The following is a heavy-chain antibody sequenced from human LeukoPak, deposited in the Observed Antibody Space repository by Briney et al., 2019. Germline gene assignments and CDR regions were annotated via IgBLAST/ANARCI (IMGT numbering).Heavy chain of an antibody. V-gene: IGHV4-34*01. CDR3: ATMWSGAFDP. Sequence: SETLSLTCAVYGGSFSDYYWSWIRQPPGKGLEWIGVINHSGSTDYNPSLKSRVTISVDTSKNQFSLRLSSVTAADAAVYYCATMWSGAFDPWGQGTLVTVSS. J-gene: IGHJ5*02. CDR1: GGSFSDYY. D-gene: IGHD2-21*01. CDR2: INHSGST.